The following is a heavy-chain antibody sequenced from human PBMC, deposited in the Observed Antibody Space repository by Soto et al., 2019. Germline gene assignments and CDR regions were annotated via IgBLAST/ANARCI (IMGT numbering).Heavy chain of an antibody. J-gene: IGHJ6*02. CDR2: IYYSGST. D-gene: IGHD5-12*01. Sequence: SETLSLTCTVSGGSISSGDYYWSWIRQPPGKGLEWIGYIYYSGSTYYNPSLKSRVTISVDTSKNQFSLKLSSVTAADTAVYYCARDVAAAVATPQGHYGMDVWGQGTTVTVSS. CDR3: ARDVAAAVATPQGHYGMDV. CDR1: GGSISSGDYY. V-gene: IGHV4-30-4*01.